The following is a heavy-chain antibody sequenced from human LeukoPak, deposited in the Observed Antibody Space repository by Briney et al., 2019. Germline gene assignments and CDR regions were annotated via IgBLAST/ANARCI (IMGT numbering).Heavy chain of an antibody. CDR2: IYTSGST. D-gene: IGHD2-15*01. V-gene: IGHV4-61*02. CDR3: ARGVASTSGWFDP. Sequence: SETLSLTCAVSGVAISSSTYYWSWIRQPAGKGLEWIGRIYTSGSTNYNPSLKSRVTLSIDTSKNQISLKLDSLTAADTAVYYCARGVASTSGWFDPWGQGTLVTVSS. CDR1: GVAISSSTYY. J-gene: IGHJ5*02.